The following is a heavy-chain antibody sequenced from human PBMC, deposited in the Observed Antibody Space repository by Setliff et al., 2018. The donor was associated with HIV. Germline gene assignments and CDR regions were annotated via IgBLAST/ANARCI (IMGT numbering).Heavy chain of an antibody. J-gene: IGHJ4*02. Sequence: ASVKVSCKSSGYTFTAHHIHWVRQAPGQGPEWMGWIIPKSGETSYAEKFRGRVTMTRDTSLSTAYMELSWLTSDDTAVYYCARVVDRDYDFWSAYEYWGQGTMVTVPS. CDR1: GYTFTAHH. CDR2: IIPKSGET. CDR3: ARVVDRDYDFWSAYEY. V-gene: IGHV1-2*02. D-gene: IGHD3-3*01.